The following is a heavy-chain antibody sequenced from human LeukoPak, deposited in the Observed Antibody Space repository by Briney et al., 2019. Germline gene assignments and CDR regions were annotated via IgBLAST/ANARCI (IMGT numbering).Heavy chain of an antibody. CDR3: ARSGYSYGFGIYYGMDV. J-gene: IGHJ6*02. CDR2: IYSGGNT. Sequence: GGSLRLSCAASGFTVSSNYMSWVRQAPGKGLEWVSIIYSGGNTYYADSVKGRFTISRDNSKNTLYLQMNSLRAEDTAVYYCARSGYSYGFGIYYGMDVWGQGTTVTVSS. D-gene: IGHD5-18*01. V-gene: IGHV3-66*01. CDR1: GFTVSSNY.